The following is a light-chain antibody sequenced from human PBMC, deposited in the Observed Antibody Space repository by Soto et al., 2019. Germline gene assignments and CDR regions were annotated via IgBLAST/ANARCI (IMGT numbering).Light chain of an antibody. J-gene: IGKJ5*01. CDR2: GAS. Sequence: EIVMTQSPATLSVSPGERATLSCRASLSVGSNLAWYQQKPGQAPRLLINGASTRATGIPARFSGSGSGTEFTLTISSLHSEDCAVYYCHQYNNWPISFGQGTRLEIK. V-gene: IGKV3-15*01. CDR3: HQYNNWPIS. CDR1: LSVGSN.